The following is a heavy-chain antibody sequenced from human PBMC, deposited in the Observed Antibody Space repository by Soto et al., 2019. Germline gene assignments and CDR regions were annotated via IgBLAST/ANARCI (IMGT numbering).Heavy chain of an antibody. J-gene: IGHJ6*02. CDR1: GYSFTIYW. V-gene: IGHV5-51*01. CDR3: ARYSSGSNYGMDV. Sequence: GESLKISCNGSGYSFTIYWIGWVLQMPGKGLEWMGIIYPGDSDTRYSPSFQGQVTISADKSISTAYLQWSSLKASDTAMYYCARYSSGSNYGMDVWGQGTTVTVSS. CDR2: IYPGDSDT. D-gene: IGHD6-19*01.